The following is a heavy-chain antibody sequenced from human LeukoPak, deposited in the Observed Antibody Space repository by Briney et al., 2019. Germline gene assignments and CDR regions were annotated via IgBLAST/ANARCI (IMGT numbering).Heavy chain of an antibody. Sequence: APVKVYCKASGYTFTSYYMHWARQAPGQGLEWMGIINPSGGSTSYAQKFQGRVIMNRDTSTSTVYMELSSLTSEDTAVYYCARWGGVGMDVWGQRTT. CDR2: INPSGGST. J-gene: IGHJ6*02. CDR1: GYTFTSYY. CDR3: ARWGGVGMDV. V-gene: IGHV1-46*01. D-gene: IGHD2-8*01.